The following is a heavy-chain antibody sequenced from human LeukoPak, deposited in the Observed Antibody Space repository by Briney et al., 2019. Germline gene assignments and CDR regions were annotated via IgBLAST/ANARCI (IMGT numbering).Heavy chain of an antibody. J-gene: IGHJ4*02. CDR2: ISRSGGST. CDR3: AKGNRARGSFYFDY. D-gene: IGHD2/OR15-2a*01. CDR1: GCTFSIYA. Sequence: PGGALTLSCAASGCTFSIYAMTWIRQAPGKGLEWVSVISRSGGSTYYAYSVKGRITIFRDNSKNTLQLQMNVPRADSTVLYCCAKGNRARGSFYFDYWGQGTLVTVSS. V-gene: IGHV3-23*01.